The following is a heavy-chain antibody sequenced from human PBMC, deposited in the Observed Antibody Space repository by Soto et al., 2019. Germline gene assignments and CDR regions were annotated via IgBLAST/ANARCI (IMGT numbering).Heavy chain of an antibody. J-gene: IGHJ4*02. D-gene: IGHD6-19*01. CDR3: ARPRIAVAGMEYYFDS. CDR1: GFTFSSHG. CDR2: ISSDGSST. V-gene: IGHV3-74*01. Sequence: PGGSLRLSCAASGFTFSSHGMHWFRHSPGKGLEWVSHISSDGSSTTYGDSVRGRFTVSRDNAKNTLFLQMNSLRAEDTAVYYCARPRIAVAGMEYYFDSWGQGTLVTVSS.